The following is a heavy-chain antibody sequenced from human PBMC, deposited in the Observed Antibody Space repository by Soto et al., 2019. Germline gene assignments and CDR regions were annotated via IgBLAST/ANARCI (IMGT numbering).Heavy chain of an antibody. CDR3: AREWGTSGSGRPYYGMDV. CDR1: GFTFSTYS. J-gene: IGHJ6*02. CDR2: ITSSSSYI. D-gene: IGHD3-10*01. Sequence: EVQLVESGGGLVKPGESLRLSCAASGFTFSTYSMNWVRQAPGKGLEWVSSITSSSSYIYYADSVKGRLTISRDNAKNSLYLQMNSLRAEDTAVYYCAREWGTSGSGRPYYGMDVWGQGTTVTVSS. V-gene: IGHV3-21*01.